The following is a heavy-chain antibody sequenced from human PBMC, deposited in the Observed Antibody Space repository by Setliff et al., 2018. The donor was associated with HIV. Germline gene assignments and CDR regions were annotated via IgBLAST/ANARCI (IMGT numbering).Heavy chain of an antibody. CDR3: TRVGRDYYGSNWFDP. V-gene: IGHV4-61*02. Sequence: SETLSLTCTVSGGSISSGSYYWSWIRQPAGKGLEWIGRIYTSGNTNYNPSLKSRVTISVDTSKNQFSLKLSSVTAADTAVYYCTRVGRDYYGSNWFDPWGQGTLVTVSS. CDR1: GGSISSGSYY. CDR2: IYTSGNT. D-gene: IGHD3-10*01. J-gene: IGHJ5*02.